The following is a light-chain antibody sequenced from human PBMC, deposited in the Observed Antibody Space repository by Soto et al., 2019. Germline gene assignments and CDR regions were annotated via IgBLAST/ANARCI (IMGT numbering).Light chain of an antibody. CDR1: QSVSTN. CDR2: GAS. Sequence: EIVMTQSPAALSVSPGERATLSCRASQSVSTNLAWYQQKPGQATRLLIYGASTRATGIPARFSGSGSGTEFTLTISSLQSEDFAVYYCQQYNNWPHTFGQGTKLEI. CDR3: QQYNNWPHT. V-gene: IGKV3-15*01. J-gene: IGKJ2*01.